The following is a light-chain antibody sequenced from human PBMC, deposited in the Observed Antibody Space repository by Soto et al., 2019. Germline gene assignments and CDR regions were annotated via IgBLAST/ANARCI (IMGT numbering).Light chain of an antibody. V-gene: IGKV3-20*01. J-gene: IGKJ1*01. CDR3: QQFKNSRT. CDR1: QTITGRS. CDR2: IIS. Sequence: IVLTRSPGTLSLSPGERTTLSCRASQTITGRSLAWYQQKPGQAPRILITIISIRATFIPDRFSGSWSGADFTFTFTRLEPEDFAVYYCQQFKNSRTFGKGPKV.